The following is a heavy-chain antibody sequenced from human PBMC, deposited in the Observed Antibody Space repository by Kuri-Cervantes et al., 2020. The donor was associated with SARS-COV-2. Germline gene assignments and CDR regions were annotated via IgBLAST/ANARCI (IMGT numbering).Heavy chain of an antibody. CDR3: VGGRGYDSSGYYYGMDV. Sequence: GGSLRLSCAASGFTFSSYAMSWVRQAPGKGLEWVSAISGSGGSTYYADSVKGRFTISRDNSKNTLYLQMNSLRAEDTAVYYCVGGRGYDSSGYYYGMDVWGQATTATVSS. CDR1: GFTFSSYA. CDR2: ISGSGGST. J-gene: IGHJ6*02. V-gene: IGHV3-23*01. D-gene: IGHD3-22*01.